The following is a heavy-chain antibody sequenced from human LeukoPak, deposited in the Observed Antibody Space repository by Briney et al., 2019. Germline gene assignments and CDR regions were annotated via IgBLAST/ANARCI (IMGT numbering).Heavy chain of an antibody. CDR2: IYYSGST. CDR1: GGSISSYY. CDR3: ARGYSSGWYGSPWYFDL. V-gene: IGHV4-59*08. J-gene: IGHJ2*01. Sequence: SETLSLTCTVSGGSISSYYWSWIRQPPGKGLEWIGYIYYSGSTNYNPSLKSRVTISVDTSKNQFSLKLSSVTAADTAVYYCARGYSSGWYGSPWYFDLWGRGTLVTVSS. D-gene: IGHD6-19*01.